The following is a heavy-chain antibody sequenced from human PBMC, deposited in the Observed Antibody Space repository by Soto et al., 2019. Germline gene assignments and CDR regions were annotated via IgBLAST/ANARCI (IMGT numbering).Heavy chain of an antibody. V-gene: IGHV3-9*01. D-gene: IGHD6-19*01. J-gene: IGHJ3*02. CDR2: ISWNSGSI. Sequence: PGGSLRLSCAASGFTFDDYAMHWVRQAPGKGLEWVSGISWNSGSIGYADSVKGRFTISRDNAKNSLYLQMNSLRAEDTALYYWAKHREGSAWFFGAFDMWGQGTMVTVSS. CDR3: AKHREGSAWFFGAFDM. CDR1: GFTFDDYA.